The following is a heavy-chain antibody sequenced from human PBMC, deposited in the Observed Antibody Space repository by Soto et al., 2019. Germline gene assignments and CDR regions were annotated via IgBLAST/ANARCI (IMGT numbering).Heavy chain of an antibody. Sequence: ESGPTLVNPTQTLTLTCAFSGFSLNTRAVGVGWIRQPPGKALEWLALINWNDDERYSPSLKDRLTITKDTSKNHVVLTMTNIDPVDTATYYCAHRHDLGGFDIWGQGTTVTVS. CDR3: AHRHDLGGFDI. CDR1: GFSLNTRAVG. V-gene: IGHV2-5*01. J-gene: IGHJ3*02. CDR2: INWNDDE. D-gene: IGHD2-15*01.